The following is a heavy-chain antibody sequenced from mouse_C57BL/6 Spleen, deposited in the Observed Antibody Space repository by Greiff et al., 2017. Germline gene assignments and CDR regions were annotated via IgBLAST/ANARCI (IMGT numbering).Heavy chain of an antibody. CDR3: ARGGGYYGSLAY. CDR2: INYDGSST. D-gene: IGHD1-1*01. J-gene: IGHJ3*01. CDR1: GFTFSDYY. V-gene: IGHV5-16*01. Sequence: EVMLVESEGGLVQPGSSMKLSCTASGFTFSDYYMAWVRQVPEKGLEWVANINYDGSSTYYLDSLKSRFIISRDNAKNILYLQMSSLKSEDTATYYCARGGGYYGSLAYWGQGTLVTVSA.